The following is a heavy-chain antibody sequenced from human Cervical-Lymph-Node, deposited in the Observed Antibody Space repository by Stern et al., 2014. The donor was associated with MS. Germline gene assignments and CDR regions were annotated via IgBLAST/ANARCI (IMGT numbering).Heavy chain of an antibody. V-gene: IGHV1-2*02. J-gene: IGHJ6*02. CDR1: GHTFTDFY. Sequence: QDQLVQSGAEVKKPGASVKVSCKASGHTFTDFYIHWVRQAPGQGLEWMGWINPKTAGTKYEQKFRGRVTMTRDTSISTAYMELSRLRSDDTAVYYCARVDAYFDYHGMDVWGQGTKVTVSS. D-gene: IGHD2-15*01. CDR2: INPKTAGT. CDR3: ARVDAYFDYHGMDV.